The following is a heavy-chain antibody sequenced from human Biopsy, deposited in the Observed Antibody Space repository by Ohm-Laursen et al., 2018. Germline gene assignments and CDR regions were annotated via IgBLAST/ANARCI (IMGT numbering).Heavy chain of an antibody. V-gene: IGHV3-73*01. CDR3: TRSAGYGYDY. CDR2: IKKKSNNDAT. J-gene: IGHJ4*02. CDR1: GFTFSNYG. D-gene: IGHD5-12*01. Sequence: GSLRLSCTASGFTFSNYGMQWVRQAPGKGLEWVGRIKKKSNNDATAYAESMKGRFSIFRDDSKSTSFLQMNSLKIEDTAVYFCTRSAGYGYDYWGQGILVTVSS.